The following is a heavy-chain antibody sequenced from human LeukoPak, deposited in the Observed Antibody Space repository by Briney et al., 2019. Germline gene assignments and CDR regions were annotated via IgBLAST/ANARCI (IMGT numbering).Heavy chain of an antibody. J-gene: IGHJ6*02. Sequence: GGSLRLSCAASGFTFSDYYMSWIRQAPGKGLEWVSYISSSGSTIYYADSVKGRFTISRDNAKNSLYLQMNSLRAEDTAVYYCARAARESDYEYYYYYGMDVWGQGTTVTVSS. CDR1: GFTFSDYY. CDR3: ARAARESDYEYYYYYGMDV. CDR2: ISSSGSTI. D-gene: IGHD5-12*01. V-gene: IGHV3-11*01.